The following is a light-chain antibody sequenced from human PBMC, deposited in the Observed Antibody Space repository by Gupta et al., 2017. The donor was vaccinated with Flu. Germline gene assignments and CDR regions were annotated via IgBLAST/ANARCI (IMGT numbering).Light chain of an antibody. V-gene: IGKV3-11*01. J-gene: IGKJ2*01. CDR3: QQRTNWPPGYT. CDR1: QSVSSY. Sequence: EIVLTQSPATLSWSPGERATLSCRASQSVSSYLAWYQQKPGQAPRLLIYDASNRATGIPARFSGSGSGTDFTLTISRLEPEDFAVYYCQQRTNWPPGYTFGQGTKLEI. CDR2: DAS.